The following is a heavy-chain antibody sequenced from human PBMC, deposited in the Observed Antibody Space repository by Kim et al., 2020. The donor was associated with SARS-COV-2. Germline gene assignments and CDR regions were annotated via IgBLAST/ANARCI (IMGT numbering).Heavy chain of an antibody. D-gene: IGHD2-2*01. V-gene: IGHV4-59*01. CDR3: ARASCSSTSCSQFDP. Sequence: SETLSLTCTVSGGSISSYYWSWIRQPPGKGLEWIGYIYYSGSTNYNPSLKSRVTISVDTSKNQFSLKLSSVTAADTAVYYCARASCSSTSCSQFDPWGQGTLVTVYS. J-gene: IGHJ5*02. CDR2: IYYSGST. CDR1: GGSISSYY.